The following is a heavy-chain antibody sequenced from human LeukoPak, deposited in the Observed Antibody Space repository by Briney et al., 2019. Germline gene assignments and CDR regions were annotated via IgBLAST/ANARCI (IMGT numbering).Heavy chain of an antibody. CDR1: GYIFSDFS. D-gene: IGHD6-6*01. Sequence: ASVKVSCKASGYIFSDFSIHWVRQAPGQGLEWMGWINANSGGTDFAQKFQGRDTMTRDTSISTAYMELTSLRSDDTAVYYCARDPSGLGYYYFYMDVWGKGTTVTVSS. CDR3: ARDPSGLGYYYFYMDV. V-gene: IGHV1-2*02. CDR2: INANSGGT. J-gene: IGHJ6*03.